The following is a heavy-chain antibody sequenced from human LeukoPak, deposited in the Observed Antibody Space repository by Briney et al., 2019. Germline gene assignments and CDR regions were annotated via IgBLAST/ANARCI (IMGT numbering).Heavy chain of an antibody. CDR3: AREGYCSSTSCYVGGNWFDP. V-gene: IGHV4-59*01. CDR1: GGSISSYY. D-gene: IGHD2-2*01. J-gene: IGHJ5*02. Sequence: PSETLSLTCTVSGGSISSYYWSWIRQPPGKGLEWIGYICYSGSTNYNPSLKSRVTISVDTSKNQFSLKLSSVTAADTAVYYCAREGYCSSTSCYVGGNWFDPWGQGTLVTVSS. CDR2: ICYSGST.